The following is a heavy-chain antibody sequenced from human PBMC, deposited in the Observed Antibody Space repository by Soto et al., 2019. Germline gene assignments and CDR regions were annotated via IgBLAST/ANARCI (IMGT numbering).Heavy chain of an antibody. CDR2: THHSRGT. J-gene: IGHJ4*02. V-gene: IGHV4-4*02. D-gene: IGHD3-10*01. CDR3: SVLLWFGELLTRNY. CDR1: GDSIIGTHW. Sequence: LSETLSLTCAVSGDSIIGTHWWSWVRRPPGKGLEFIGETHHSRGTNYNPSLKSRVTISVDTSKNQFSLKLSSVTAADTAVYYCSVLLWFGELLTRNYWGQGTLVTVSS.